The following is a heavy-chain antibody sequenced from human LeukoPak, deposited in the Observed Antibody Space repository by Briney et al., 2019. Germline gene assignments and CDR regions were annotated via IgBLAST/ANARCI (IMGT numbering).Heavy chain of an antibody. CDR3: ARDRWTYCSSTSCFLGYMDV. J-gene: IGHJ6*03. CDR2: IYYSGST. CDR1: GGSISSYY. D-gene: IGHD2-2*01. V-gene: IGHV4-59*12. Sequence: KPSETLSLTCTVSGGSISSYYWSWIRQPPGKGLGWIGYIYYSGSTNYNPSLKSRVTISVDRSKNQFSLKLSSVTAADTAVYYCARDRWTYCSSTSCFLGYMDVWGKGTTVTVS.